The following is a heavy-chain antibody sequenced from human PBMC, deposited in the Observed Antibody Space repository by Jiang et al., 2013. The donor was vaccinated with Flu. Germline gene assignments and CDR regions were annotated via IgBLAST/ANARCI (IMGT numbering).Heavy chain of an antibody. Sequence: GLVKPSETLSLTCTVSGGSISSYYWGWIRQPPGKGLEWIGSIYYSGSTYYNPSLKSRVTISVDTSKNQFSLKLSSVTAADTAVYYCQAAGSSGYYMWSPDYFDYWGQGTLVTVSS. J-gene: IGHJ4*02. D-gene: IGHD3-22*01. CDR3: QAAGSSGYYMWSPDYFDY. CDR2: IYYSGST. CDR1: GGSISSYY. V-gene: IGHV4-39*01.